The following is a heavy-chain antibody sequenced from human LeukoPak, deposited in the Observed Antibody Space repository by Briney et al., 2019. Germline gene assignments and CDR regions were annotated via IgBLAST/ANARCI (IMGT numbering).Heavy chain of an antibody. CDR1: GGTISSYY. J-gene: IGHJ3*02. D-gene: IGHD4-17*01. Sequence: SETLSLTCTVSGGTISSYYWSWIRQPPGKGLEWIGYIYYSGSPNYNPSLKSRVTISVDTSKKQSSLKLSSVTAADTAVYYCARGTVTTSMKAFDIWAQGTMVTVSS. CDR2: IYYSGSP. V-gene: IGHV4-59*08. CDR3: ARGTVTTSMKAFDI.